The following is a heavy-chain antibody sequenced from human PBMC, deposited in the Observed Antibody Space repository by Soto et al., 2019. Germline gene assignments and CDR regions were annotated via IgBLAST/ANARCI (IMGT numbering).Heavy chain of an antibody. CDR3: ARSRTPEANWFDP. D-gene: IGHD2-15*01. Sequence: PSETLSLTCAVSGGSISSGGYSWSWIRQPPGKGLEWIGYIYHSGSTYYNPSLKSRVTISVDRSKNQFSLKLSSVTAADTAVYYCARSRTPEANWFDPWGQGTLVTVS. CDR2: IYHSGST. V-gene: IGHV4-30-2*01. CDR1: GGSISSGGYS. J-gene: IGHJ5*02.